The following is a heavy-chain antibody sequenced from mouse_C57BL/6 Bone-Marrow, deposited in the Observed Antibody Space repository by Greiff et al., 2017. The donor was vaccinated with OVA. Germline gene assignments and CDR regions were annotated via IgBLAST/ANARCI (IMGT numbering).Heavy chain of an antibody. Sequence: QVQLKESGPELVKPGASVKISCKASGYAFSSSWMNWVKQRPGKGLEWIGRIYPGDGDTNYNGKFKGKATLTADKSSSTAYMQLSSLTSEDSAVYFCTSSFYAMDYWGQGTSVTVSS. CDR1: GYAFSSSW. CDR3: TSSFYAMDY. J-gene: IGHJ4*01. CDR2: IYPGDGDT. V-gene: IGHV1-82*01. D-gene: IGHD6-1*01.